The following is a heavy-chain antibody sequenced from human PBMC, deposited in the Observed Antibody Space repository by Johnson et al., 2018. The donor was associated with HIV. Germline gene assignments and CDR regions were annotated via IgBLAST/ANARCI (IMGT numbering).Heavy chain of an antibody. CDR2: IKQDGREK. V-gene: IGHV3-7*02. J-gene: IGHJ3*02. CDR3: ATQGGTTSFDI. Sequence: VQLVESGGGVVQPGRSLRLSCVGSGFTFSSFGMHWVRQAPGKGLEWVANIKQDGREKYYVDSVKGRFTISRDNSKNTLYLQMNSLRAEDTAVYSCATQGGTTSFDIWGQGTMVTVSS. D-gene: IGHD1-7*01. CDR1: GFTFSSFG.